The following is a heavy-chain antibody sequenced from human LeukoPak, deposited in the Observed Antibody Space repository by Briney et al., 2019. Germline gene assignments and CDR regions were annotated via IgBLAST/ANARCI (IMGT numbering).Heavy chain of an antibody. V-gene: IGHV3-53*01. D-gene: IGHD2-15*01. CDR1: GFIVSSTY. J-gene: IGHJ4*02. Sequence: GGSLRLSCAASGFIVSSTYMSWVRQAPGKGLECVSVIYNGGNTYYADSVKGRFTISRDNSKNTLYLQMNGLRAEDTAVYYCARGGASELYYFDYWGQGTLVTVSS. CDR2: IYNGGNT. CDR3: ARGGASELYYFDY.